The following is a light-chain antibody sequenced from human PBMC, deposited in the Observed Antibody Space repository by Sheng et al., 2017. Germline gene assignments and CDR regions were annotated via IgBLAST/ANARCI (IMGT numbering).Light chain of an antibody. CDR3: QQYDTLIT. V-gene: IGKV1-NL1*01. CDR2: DAS. J-gene: IGKJ4*01. CDR1: QVIRNS. Sequence: DIQMTQYPSSLSASVGDRVTITCRARQVIRNSLAWYQQRPGTAPKLLLYDASRLESGVPSRFSGRGSGTDYTLTISSLQPEDIATYYCQQYDTLITFGGGTKVEIK.